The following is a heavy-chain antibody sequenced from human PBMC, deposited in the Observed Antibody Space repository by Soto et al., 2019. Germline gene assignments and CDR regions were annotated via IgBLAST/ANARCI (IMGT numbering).Heavy chain of an antibody. CDR3: ARSPRKGPKAL. Sequence: SETLSLTCAVYGGSFSGYYWSWIRQPPGKGLEWIGEINHSGSTNYNPSLKSRVTISVDTSKNQFSLKLSSVTAADTAVYYCARSPRKGPKALWGQGTLVTVSS. D-gene: IGHD3-16*02. CDR1: GGSFSGYY. CDR2: INHSGST. V-gene: IGHV4-34*01. J-gene: IGHJ4*02.